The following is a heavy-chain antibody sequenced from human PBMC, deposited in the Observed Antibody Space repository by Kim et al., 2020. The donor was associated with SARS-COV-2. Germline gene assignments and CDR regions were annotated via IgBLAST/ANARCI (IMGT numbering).Heavy chain of an antibody. CDR3: ASEGGAVKAFDI. Sequence: GGSLRLSCAASGFTFSSYSMNWVRQAPGKGLEWVSYISSGSSIIYYADSVKGRFTISRDNAKNSLSLQMNSLRDEDTAVYYCASEGGAVKAFDIWVRGT. J-gene: IGHJ3*02. CDR1: GFTFSSYS. D-gene: IGHD1-26*01. CDR2: ISSGSSII. V-gene: IGHV3-48*02.